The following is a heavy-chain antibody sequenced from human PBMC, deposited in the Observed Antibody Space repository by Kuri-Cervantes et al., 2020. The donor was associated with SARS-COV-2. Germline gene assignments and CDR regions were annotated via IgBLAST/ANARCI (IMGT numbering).Heavy chain of an antibody. J-gene: IGHJ4*02. CDR2: IYTSGST. CDR3: ATAEDYGGNPQAYYFDY. CDR1: GGSISSYY. D-gene: IGHD4-23*01. Sequence: SETLSLTCTVSGGSISSYYWSWIRQPAGKGLEWIGRIYTSGSTNYNPSLKSRVTMSVDTSKNQFSLKLSSVTAADTAVYYCATAEDYGGNPQAYYFDYWGQGTRVTVSS. V-gene: IGHV4-4*07.